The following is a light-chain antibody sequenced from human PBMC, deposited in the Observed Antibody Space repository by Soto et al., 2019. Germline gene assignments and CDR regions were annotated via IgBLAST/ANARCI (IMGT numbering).Light chain of an antibody. Sequence: EVMLTQSPGTLSLSPGERATLSCRASQSVSSNYLAWYQQKSGQAPRLLIYGASNRATGITDRFSGSGSGTAFTLTIRRLEPEEFAVYYCQQYDTSPRTFGQGTKVEFK. V-gene: IGKV3-20*01. CDR3: QQYDTSPRT. CDR2: GAS. J-gene: IGKJ1*01. CDR1: QSVSSNY.